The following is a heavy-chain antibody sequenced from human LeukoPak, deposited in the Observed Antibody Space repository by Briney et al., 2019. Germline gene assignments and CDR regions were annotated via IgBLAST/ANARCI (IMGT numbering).Heavy chain of an antibody. Sequence: GTANYPQKFQGRVTMTRNTSISTAYMELSSLRSEDTAVYYCARGSLIYSGYDHYYYGMDVWGQGTTVTVSS. D-gene: IGHD5-12*01. J-gene: IGHJ6*02. V-gene: IGHV1-8*01. CDR3: ARGSLIYSGYDHYYYGMDV. CDR2: GTA.